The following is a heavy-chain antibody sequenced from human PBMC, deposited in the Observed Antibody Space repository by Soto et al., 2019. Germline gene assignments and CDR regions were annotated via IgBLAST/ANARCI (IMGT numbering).Heavy chain of an antibody. V-gene: IGHV3-15*01. J-gene: IGHJ3*02. CDR3: TTDAFDI. CDR2: IKSKDDGGTT. Sequence: GGSLRLSCAASGFTFSNAWMSWVRQAPGKGLEWVGRIKSKDDGGTTDYAAPVKGRFTISRDDSKNTLYRQMNSLKTEDTAVYYCTTDAFDIWGQGTMVTVSS. CDR1: GFTFSNAW.